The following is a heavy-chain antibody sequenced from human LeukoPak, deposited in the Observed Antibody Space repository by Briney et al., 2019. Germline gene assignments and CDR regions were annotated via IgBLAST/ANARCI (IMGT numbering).Heavy chain of an antibody. D-gene: IGHD3-16*01. Sequence: SVKVSCKASGGTFSSYAISWVRQAPGQGLEWMGGIIPIVGTANYAQKFQVRGTITTDESTSTAYMELSSLRSEDTGVYYCERGLGFSYSYYMDVWGKGSTATASS. J-gene: IGHJ6*03. CDR2: IIPIVGTA. CDR3: ERGLGFSYSYYMDV. CDR1: GGTFSSYA. V-gene: IGHV1-69*05.